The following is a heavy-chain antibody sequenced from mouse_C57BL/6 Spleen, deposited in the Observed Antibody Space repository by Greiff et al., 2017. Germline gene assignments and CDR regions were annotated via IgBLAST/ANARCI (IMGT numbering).Heavy chain of an antibody. CDR1: GYTFTSYW. V-gene: IGHV1-69*01. J-gene: IGHJ4*01. D-gene: IGHD3-1*01. CDR3: ARSGDGDYAMDY. Sequence: QVQLQQPGAELVMPGASVKLSCKASGYTFTSYWMHWVKQRPGQGLEWIGEIDPSDSYTNYNQKFKGKSTLTVDKSSSTAYMQLSSLTSEDSAVYYCARSGDGDYAMDYGGQGTSVTVSS. CDR2: IDPSDSYT.